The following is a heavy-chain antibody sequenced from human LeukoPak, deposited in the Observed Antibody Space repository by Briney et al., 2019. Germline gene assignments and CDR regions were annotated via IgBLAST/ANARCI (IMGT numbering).Heavy chain of an antibody. J-gene: IGHJ4*02. Sequence: PGGSLRLSCAASGFTFSSYGMSWVRQAPGKGLEWVSAISGSGGSTYYADSVKGRFTISRDNSKNTLYLQMNSLRAEDTAVYYCARVVRGPKDSYFDYWGQGTLVTVSS. CDR3: ARVVRGPKDSYFDY. CDR2: ISGSGGST. V-gene: IGHV3-23*01. D-gene: IGHD3-10*01. CDR1: GFTFSSYG.